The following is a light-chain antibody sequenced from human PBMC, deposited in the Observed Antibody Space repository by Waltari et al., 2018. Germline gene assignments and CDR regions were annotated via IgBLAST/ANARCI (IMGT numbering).Light chain of an antibody. CDR2: KAS. V-gene: IGKV1-5*03. Sequence: DMQMTQAPSTLSASVGERVTLTCRASPSISNWLAWYQQKPGKAPKLLIYKASSLESGVPSRFSGSGSGTEFTLTISSLQPDDFATYYCQQYNTYSRTFGQGTKLEIK. J-gene: IGKJ2*02. CDR1: PSISNW. CDR3: QQYNTYSRT.